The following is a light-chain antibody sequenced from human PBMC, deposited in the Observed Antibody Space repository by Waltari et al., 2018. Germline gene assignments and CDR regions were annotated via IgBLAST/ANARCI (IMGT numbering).Light chain of an antibody. Sequence: QSVLTQPPSVSEAPRQWVTIPCSGSNSNIGTNAVNWYQKLPGKAPNLLIYYDNLLSPGVSDRFSGSKSDTSASLAISGLQSEDEADYYCEAWDDTLNGVVFGGGTKLTVL. V-gene: IGLV1-36*01. CDR3: EAWDDTLNGVV. CDR1: NSNIGTNA. J-gene: IGLJ3*02. CDR2: YDN.